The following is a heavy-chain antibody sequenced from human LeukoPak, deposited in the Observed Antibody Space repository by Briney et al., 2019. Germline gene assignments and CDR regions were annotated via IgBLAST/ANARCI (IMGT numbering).Heavy chain of an antibody. Sequence: PSETLSLTCTVSGGSISSSRYYWGWIRQPPGKGLEWIGSIYYSGSTYYNPSLKSRLTISVDTSKNQFSLKLSSVTAADTAVYYCAREGAGDYYGSGSHDYWGQGTLVTVSS. CDR3: AREGAGDYYGSGSHDY. J-gene: IGHJ4*02. V-gene: IGHV4-39*07. D-gene: IGHD3-10*01. CDR1: GGSISSSRYY. CDR2: IYYSGST.